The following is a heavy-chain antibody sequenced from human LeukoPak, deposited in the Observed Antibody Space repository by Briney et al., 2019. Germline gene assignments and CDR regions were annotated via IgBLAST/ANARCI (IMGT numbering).Heavy chain of an antibody. D-gene: IGHD6-13*01. CDR3: ARAQSIAAAGTFSYY. CDR1: GYTFTGYH. V-gene: IGHV1-2*02. Sequence: ASVRVSCKASGYTFTGYHMHWVRQAPGQGLEWMGWINPNSGGTNYAQKFQGRVTMTRDTSISTAYMELSRLRSDDTAVYYCARAQSIAAAGTFSYYWGQGTLVTVSS. J-gene: IGHJ4*02. CDR2: INPNSGGT.